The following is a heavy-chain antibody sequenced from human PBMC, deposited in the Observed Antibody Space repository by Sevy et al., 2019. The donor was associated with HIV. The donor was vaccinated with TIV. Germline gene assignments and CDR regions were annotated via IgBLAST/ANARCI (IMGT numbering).Heavy chain of an antibody. Sequence: SETLSLTCTVSGGSISSYYWSWIRQPPGKGLEWIGYIYYSGSTNYNPSLKSRVTISVDTSKNQFSLKLSSVTAADTAVYYCVRVGVGYDILTGYYSGGNYFDYWGQGTLVTVSS. CDR1: GGSISSYY. CDR2: IYYSGST. CDR3: VRVGVGYDILTGYYSGGNYFDY. V-gene: IGHV4-59*13. D-gene: IGHD3-9*01. J-gene: IGHJ4*02.